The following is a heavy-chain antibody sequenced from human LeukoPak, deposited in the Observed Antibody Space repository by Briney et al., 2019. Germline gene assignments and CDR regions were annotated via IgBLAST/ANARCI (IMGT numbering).Heavy chain of an antibody. CDR2: IYPGDSDT. V-gene: IGHV5-51*01. D-gene: IGHD1-14*01. CDR1: GYSFTNYW. CDR3: ARPNRGALLDC. J-gene: IGHJ4*02. Sequence: GESLKISCKVSGYSFTNYWIGGVRQMPGKGLEWMGIIYPGDSDTKYSPSFQGQVTISADKSINTAYLQWSSLKASDTAIYYCARPNRGALLDCWGQGTLVTVSS.